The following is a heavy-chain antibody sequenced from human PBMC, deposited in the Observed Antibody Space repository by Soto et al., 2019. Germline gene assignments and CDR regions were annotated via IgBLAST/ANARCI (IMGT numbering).Heavy chain of an antibody. J-gene: IGHJ4*02. CDR3: ARDVPGASLYFDY. Sequence: SVKVSCKASGGTFSSYAISWVRQAPGQGLEWMGGIIPIFGTANYAQKFQGRVTITADESTSTAYMELSSLRSEDTAVYYCARDVPGASLYFDYWGQGTLVTVSS. D-gene: IGHD1-1*01. V-gene: IGHV1-69*13. CDR2: IIPIFGTA. CDR1: GGTFSSYA.